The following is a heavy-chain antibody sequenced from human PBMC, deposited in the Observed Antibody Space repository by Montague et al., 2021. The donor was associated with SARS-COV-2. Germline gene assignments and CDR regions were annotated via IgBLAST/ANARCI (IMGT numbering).Heavy chain of an antibody. CDR3: TSGGSKFGSEFDY. Sequence: TLSLTCTVSGGSISTGRYFWSWIRQPAGKGLEWIGCISTSGSTHYSPSLKSRVTISVDTSKNQFSLKLDSMTAADTALYYCTSGGSKFGSEFDYWGQGTLVTVSS. J-gene: IGHJ4*02. V-gene: IGHV4-61*02. CDR2: ISTSGST. D-gene: IGHD3-10*01. CDR1: GGSISTGRYF.